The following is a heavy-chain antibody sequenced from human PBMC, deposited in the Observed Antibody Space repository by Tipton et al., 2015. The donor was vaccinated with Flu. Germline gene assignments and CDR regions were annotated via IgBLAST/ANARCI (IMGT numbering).Heavy chain of an antibody. Sequence: QLVQSGAEEKKPGSSVKVSCKASGGSFSSNSISWVRQAPGQGLEWMGGIMPIFTSANYAQKFQGRVTITADESTSTAYMELSSLSSEDTALYYCAPCGEAVRGRSVLGCPCGMDVWGQGTTVTVSS. CDR1: GGSFSSNS. V-gene: IGHV1-69*01. CDR2: IMPIFTSA. J-gene: IGHJ6*02. CDR3: APCGEAVRGRSVLGCPCGMDV. D-gene: IGHD3-10*01.